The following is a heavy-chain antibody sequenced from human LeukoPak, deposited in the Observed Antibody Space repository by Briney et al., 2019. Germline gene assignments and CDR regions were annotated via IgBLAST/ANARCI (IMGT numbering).Heavy chain of an antibody. CDR3: ARAYYYDSSGYYYDY. CDR1: GYTFTGYY. J-gene: IGHJ4*02. CDR2: INPNSGGT. V-gene: IGHV1-2*02. Sequence: ASVKVSCKASGYTFTGYYMHWVRQAPGQGLAWMGWINPNSGGTNYAQKFQGRVTMTRDTSISTAYMELSRLRSDDTAVYYCARAYYYDSSGYYYDYWGQGTLVTVSS. D-gene: IGHD3-22*01.